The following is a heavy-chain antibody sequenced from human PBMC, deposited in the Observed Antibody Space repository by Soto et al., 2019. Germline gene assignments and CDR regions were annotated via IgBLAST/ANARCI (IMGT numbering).Heavy chain of an antibody. D-gene: IGHD3-10*01. CDR2: IIPIFGTA. J-gene: IGHJ6*02. V-gene: IGHV1-69*13. Sequence: SVKVSCKASGGTFSRYAISWVRQAPGQGLEWMGGIIPIFGTANYAQKFQGRVTITADESTSTAYMELSSLRFEDTAVYYCAREETSGSYYSEFYYYGMDVWGQGTTVTVSS. CDR3: AREETSGSYYSEFYYYGMDV. CDR1: GGTFSRYA.